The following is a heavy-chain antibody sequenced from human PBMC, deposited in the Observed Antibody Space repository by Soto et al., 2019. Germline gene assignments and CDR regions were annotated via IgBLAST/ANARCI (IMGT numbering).Heavy chain of an antibody. D-gene: IGHD2-8*02. V-gene: IGHV3-9*01. Sequence: EVQLVESGGGLVQPGRSLRLSCAASGFMFDNYAMHWVRQAPGKGLEWVSGISWNSGTIGYADSVKGRFTISRDNAKNSLYPQMNSLRAEDTALYYCAKSTGGTANGMDVWGQGTTVTVSS. CDR1: GFMFDNYA. J-gene: IGHJ6*02. CDR2: ISWNSGTI. CDR3: AKSTGGTANGMDV.